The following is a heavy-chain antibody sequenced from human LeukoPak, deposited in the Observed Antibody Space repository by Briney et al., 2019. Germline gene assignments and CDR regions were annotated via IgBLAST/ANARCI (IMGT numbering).Heavy chain of an antibody. CDR3: ARYSSSWDY. CDR2: SYHSGST. D-gene: IGHD6-13*01. V-gene: IGHV4-38-2*01. CDR1: GYSISSGYY. Sequence: SETLSLTCAVSGYSISSGYYWGWIRQPPGKGLEWIGGSYHSGSTYYNPSLKIRVTISVATSKNQFSLKLSSVTAADTAVYYCARYSSSWDYWGQGTLVTVSS. J-gene: IGHJ4*02.